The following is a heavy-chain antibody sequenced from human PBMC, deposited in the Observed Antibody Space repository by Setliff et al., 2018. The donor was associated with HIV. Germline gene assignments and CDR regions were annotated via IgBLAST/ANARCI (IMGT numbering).Heavy chain of an antibody. CDR3: ASDIAVIPAASQVGDFDI. CDR2: INPNSGGT. D-gene: IGHD2-2*01. J-gene: IGHJ3*02. V-gene: IGHV1-2*06. CDR1: GYTFTDYY. Sequence: ASVKVSCKASGYTFTDYYIHWVRQAPGQGLEWMGRINPNSGGTNYAQKFQGRVTITRDTSISTTYMELSRLTSDDTAVYYCASDIAVIPAASQVGDFDIWGQGTMVTVSS.